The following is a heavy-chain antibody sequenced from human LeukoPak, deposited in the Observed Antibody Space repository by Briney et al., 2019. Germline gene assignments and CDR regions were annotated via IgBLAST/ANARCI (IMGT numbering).Heavy chain of an antibody. V-gene: IGHV1-24*01. J-gene: IGHJ6*02. D-gene: IGHD3-10*01. Sequence: ASVKVSCKVSGYTLTELSMHWVRQAPGKGLEWMGGFDPEDGETIYAQKFQGRVTMTEDTSTDTAYMELSSLRSEDTAVYYCATALYYYGSGRALGYYYGMDVWGQGTTVTVSS. CDR1: GYTLTELS. CDR3: ATALYYYGSGRALGYYYGMDV. CDR2: FDPEDGET.